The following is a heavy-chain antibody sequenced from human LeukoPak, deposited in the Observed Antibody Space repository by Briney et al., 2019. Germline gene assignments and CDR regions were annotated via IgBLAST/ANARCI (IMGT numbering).Heavy chain of an antibody. CDR3: ARGGLGWHPFDY. V-gene: IGHV1-69*13. D-gene: IGHD4-23*01. CDR2: IIPIFGTA. J-gene: IGHJ4*02. CDR1: GGTFSSYA. Sequence: SVKVSCKASGGTFSSYAISWVRQAPGQGLEWMGGIIPIFGTANYAQKFQGRVTITADESTSTAYMELSSLRSEDTAVYYCARGGLGWHPFDYWGQGTLVTVSS.